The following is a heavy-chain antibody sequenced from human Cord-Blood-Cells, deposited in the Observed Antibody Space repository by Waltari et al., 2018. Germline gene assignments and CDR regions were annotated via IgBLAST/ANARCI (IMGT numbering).Heavy chain of an antibody. CDR2: IYHSGGT. CDR3: ARAAGYCSSTSCYFDY. Sequence: QVQLQESGPGLVKPSETLSLTCAVSGYSISSGYYWGWIRQPPGKGLEWIGSIYHSGGTSYNPSLKSRVTISVDTSKNQFSLKLSSVTAADTAVYYCARAAGYCSSTSCYFDYWGQGTLVTVSS. CDR1: GYSISSGYY. V-gene: IGHV4-38-2*01. J-gene: IGHJ4*02. D-gene: IGHD2-2*01.